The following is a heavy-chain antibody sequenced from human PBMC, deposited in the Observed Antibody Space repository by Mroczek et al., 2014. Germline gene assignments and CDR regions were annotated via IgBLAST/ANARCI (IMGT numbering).Heavy chain of an antibody. V-gene: IGHV4-39*01. CDR2: IYYSGST. D-gene: IGHD2-2*01. J-gene: IGHJ5*02. CDR1: GGSISSSSYY. Sequence: QVQLQHGGPGLVKPSETLSLTCTVSGGSISSSSYYWGWIRQPPGKGLEWIGSIYYSGSTYYNPSLKSRVTISVDTSKNQFSLKLSSVTAADTAVYYCARHVGIKEYQLPPFDPWGQGTLVTVSS. CDR3: ARHVGIKEYQLPPFDP.